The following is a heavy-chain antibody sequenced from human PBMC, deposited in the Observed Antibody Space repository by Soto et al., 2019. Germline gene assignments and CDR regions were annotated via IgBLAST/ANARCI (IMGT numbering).Heavy chain of an antibody. CDR1: GFTFDSYA. Sequence: GGSLRLSCAASGFTFDSYAMNWVRQAPGKGLEWVSSISGGGGGTYYADSVKGRLTISRDNSKNTLYLQMNSLRAEDTALYYCAKGSHYDILTAYHAFDYWGPGTLVTVSS. V-gene: IGHV3-23*01. J-gene: IGHJ4*02. CDR3: AKGSHYDILTAYHAFDY. CDR2: ISGGGGGT. D-gene: IGHD3-9*01.